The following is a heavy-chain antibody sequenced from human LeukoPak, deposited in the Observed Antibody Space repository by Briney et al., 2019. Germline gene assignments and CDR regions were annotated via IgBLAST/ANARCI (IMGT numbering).Heavy chain of an antibody. J-gene: IGHJ4*02. CDR3: VRGQWVENYFDY. CDR1: GFTLSSHG. D-gene: IGHD6-19*01. CDR2: IWNDGSKK. V-gene: IGHV3-33*01. Sequence: SLXLSCAASGFTLSSHGMHWVRQAPGKGLEWVAVIWNDGSKKYYADSVKGRFTVSRDNSESTLYLQMNSLRVEDTAVYYCVRGQWVENYFDYWGQGTLVTVSS.